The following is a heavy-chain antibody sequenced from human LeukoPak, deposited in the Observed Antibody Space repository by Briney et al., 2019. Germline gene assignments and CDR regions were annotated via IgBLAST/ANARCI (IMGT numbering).Heavy chain of an antibody. CDR3: ARGVSFTCNTLLF. CDR2: VKDHGNNK. CDR1: GFTFSDYW. V-gene: IGHV3-74*01. J-gene: IGHJ3*01. D-gene: IGHD2-21*01. Sequence: GGSLRLACAASGFTFSDYWMHLVRQAPGEGLRWVCRVKDHGNNKNDVDSVKGEFNIPRDSAKRTLFLELGDLRAEGAAVYCGARGVSFTCNTLLFWGQGTIVTVSS.